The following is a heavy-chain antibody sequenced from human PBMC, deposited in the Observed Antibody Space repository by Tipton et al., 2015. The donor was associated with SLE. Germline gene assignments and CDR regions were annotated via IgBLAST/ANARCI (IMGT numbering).Heavy chain of an antibody. J-gene: IGHJ3*02. Sequence: LRLSCAVYGGSFSGYYWSWIRQPPGKGLEWIGEINHSGSTNYNPSLKSRVTISVDTSKNQFSLKLSSVTAADTAVYYCARGRELGRDDAFDIWDQGTVVTVSS. CDR1: GGSFSGYY. D-gene: IGHD1-1*01. CDR3: ARGRELGRDDAFDI. CDR2: INHSGST. V-gene: IGHV4-34*01.